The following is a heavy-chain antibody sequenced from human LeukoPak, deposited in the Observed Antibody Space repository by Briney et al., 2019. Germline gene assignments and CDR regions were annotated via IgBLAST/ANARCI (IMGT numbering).Heavy chain of an antibody. D-gene: IGHD1-26*01. CDR1: GFHFSDYY. J-gene: IGHJ4*02. V-gene: IGHV3-11*04. CDR2: IDTRGTIT. CDR3: ARGCSPPSEETSDY. Sequence: PGGSLRLSCAASGFHFSDYYMAWIRQAPGKGLEWVSDIDTRGTITYYADSVKGRFTISRDNAKSSLYLQMNSLRAEDTAVYYCARGCSPPSEETSDYWGQGILVTVSS.